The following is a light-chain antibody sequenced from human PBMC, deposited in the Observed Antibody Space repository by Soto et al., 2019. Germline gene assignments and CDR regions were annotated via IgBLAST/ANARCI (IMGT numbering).Light chain of an antibody. J-gene: IGKJ1*01. Sequence: EIVLTQSPGTLSLSPGERATLSCRASQSVSSSYLAWYQQEPGQAPRLLIYGASSRATGIPDRFSGSGSGKHFTLTISRLEPEDFAVYYCQQYGNSPTFGQGTKVEI. CDR2: GAS. CDR1: QSVSSSY. V-gene: IGKV3-20*01. CDR3: QQYGNSPT.